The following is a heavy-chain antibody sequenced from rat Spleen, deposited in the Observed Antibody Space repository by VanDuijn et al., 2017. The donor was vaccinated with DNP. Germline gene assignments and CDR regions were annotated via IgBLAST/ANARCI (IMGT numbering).Heavy chain of an antibody. Sequence: QVQLKESGPGLVQPSQTLSLTCTVSGFSLTSNSVSWVRQSPGKGLEWMGVIWGDGSTAYNSALKSRLSISRDTSKSQVFLKMNSLQTEDTATYYCARGGDWGQGVMVTVSS. V-gene: IGHV2-1*01. D-gene: IGHD1-11*01. J-gene: IGHJ2*01. CDR2: IWGDGST. CDR1: GFSLTSNS. CDR3: ARGGD.